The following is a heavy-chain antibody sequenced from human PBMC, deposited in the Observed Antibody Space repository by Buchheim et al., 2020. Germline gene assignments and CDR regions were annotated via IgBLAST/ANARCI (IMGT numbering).Heavy chain of an antibody. CDR2: IYSGGST. CDR3: ARDGPIYYDILTGYYNSGGMDV. Sequence: EVQLVESGGGLVQPGGSLRLSCAASGFTVSSNYMSWVRQVPGKGLEWVSVIYSGGSTYYADSVKGRFTISRDNSKNTLYLQMNSLRAEDTAVYYCARDGPIYYDILTGYYNSGGMDVWGQGTT. V-gene: IGHV3-66*01. CDR1: GFTVSSNY. J-gene: IGHJ6*02. D-gene: IGHD3-9*01.